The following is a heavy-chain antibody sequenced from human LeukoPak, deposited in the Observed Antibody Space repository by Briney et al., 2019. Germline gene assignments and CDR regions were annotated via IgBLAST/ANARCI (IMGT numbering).Heavy chain of an antibody. CDR2: IIPIFGTA. J-gene: IGHJ6*02. V-gene: IGHV1-69*13. CDR3: ARVDGGPNDYGDYGQMGYYYYGMDV. D-gene: IGHD4-17*01. CDR1: GGTFSSYA. Sequence: ASVKVSCKASGGTFSSYAISWVRQAPGQGLEWMGGIIPIFGTANYAQKFQGRVTITADESTSTAYMELSSLRSEDTAVYYCARVDGGPNDYGDYGQMGYYYYGMDVWGQGTTVTVSS.